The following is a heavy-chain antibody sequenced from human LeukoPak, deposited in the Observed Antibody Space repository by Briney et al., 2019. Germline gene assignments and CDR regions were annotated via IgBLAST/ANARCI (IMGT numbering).Heavy chain of an antibody. Sequence: ASVKVSCKASGYTFTSYGLSWVRQAPGQGLEWIGWISAYNGNTNYAQKLQGRVTMTTDTSTSTAYMELRSLRSDDTAVYYCARVGCSGTSRATHYYYYYGMDVWGQGTTVTVSS. J-gene: IGHJ6*02. D-gene: IGHD2-2*01. CDR1: GYTFTSYG. CDR2: ISAYNGNT. V-gene: IGHV1-18*01. CDR3: ARVGCSGTSRATHYYYYYGMDV.